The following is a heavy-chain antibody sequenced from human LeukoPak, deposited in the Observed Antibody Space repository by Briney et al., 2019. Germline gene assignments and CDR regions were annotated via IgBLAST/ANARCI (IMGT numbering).Heavy chain of an antibody. V-gene: IGHV4-30-2*01. Sequence: SETLSLTCTVSGGSISSGGYYWSWIRQPPGKGLEWIGYIYHSGSTYYNPSLKSRVTISVDRSKNQFSLKLSSVTAADTAVYYCARSTFGGVIDDPTYFDYWAREPWSPSPQ. CDR2: IYHSGST. J-gene: IGHJ4*02. CDR1: GGSISSGGYY. D-gene: IGHD3-16*02. CDR3: ARSTFGGVIDDPTYFDY.